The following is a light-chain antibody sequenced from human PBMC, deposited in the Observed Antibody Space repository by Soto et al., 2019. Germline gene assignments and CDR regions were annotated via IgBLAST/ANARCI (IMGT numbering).Light chain of an antibody. Sequence: EIVLTESPATLSLSPGESATLSCRASESVGTNLAWYQQKPGQAPRLLIYIASNRATGVPARFSGSGSGTDFTLTISSLQSEDFAIYYCQQYNHWPPFTFGGGTKVDIK. CDR1: ESVGTN. J-gene: IGKJ4*01. CDR3: QQYNHWPPFT. V-gene: IGKV3-15*01. CDR2: IAS.